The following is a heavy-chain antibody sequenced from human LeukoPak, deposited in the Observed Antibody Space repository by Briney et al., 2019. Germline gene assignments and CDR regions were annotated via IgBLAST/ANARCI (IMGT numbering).Heavy chain of an antibody. V-gene: IGHV3-48*01. CDR1: GFTFRSYS. CDR2: ISGSGSPI. Sequence: GGSPRLSCAASGFTFRSYSMNWVRQAPGKGLEWLSYISGSGSPIDYADSVKGRFTISRDNDKNSLYLQMNSLRAEDTAVYYCARDLNWSFDYWGQGVLVTVSS. D-gene: IGHD3-3*01. CDR3: ARDLNWSFDY. J-gene: IGHJ4*02.